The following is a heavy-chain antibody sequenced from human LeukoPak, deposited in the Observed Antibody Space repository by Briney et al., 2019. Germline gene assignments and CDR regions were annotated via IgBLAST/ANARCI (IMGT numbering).Heavy chain of an antibody. CDR3: ARASRLRLGELSPGDY. D-gene: IGHD3-16*02. J-gene: IGHJ4*02. CDR2: ISYDGSNK. Sequence: PGGSLRLSCAASGFTFSSYAMHWVRQAPGKGLEWVAVISYDGSNKYYADSVKGRFTISRDNSKNTLYLRMNSLRAEDTAVYYCARASRLRLGELSPGDYWGQGTLVTVSS. CDR1: GFTFSSYA. V-gene: IGHV3-30-3*01.